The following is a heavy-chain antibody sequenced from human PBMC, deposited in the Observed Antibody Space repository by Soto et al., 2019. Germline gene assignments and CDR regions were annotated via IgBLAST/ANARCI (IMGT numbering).Heavy chain of an antibody. CDR1: GYTFTSYA. J-gene: IGHJ6*02. CDR3: ASSYRISTSCPPYYGMDV. D-gene: IGHD2-2*01. Sequence: ASVKVSCKASGYTFTSYAMHWVRQAPGQRLEWMGWINAGNGNTKYSQKFQGRVTITRDTSASTAYMELSSLRSEVTAVYYCASSYRISTSCPPYYGMDVWGQGTTVTVSS. V-gene: IGHV1-3*01. CDR2: INAGNGNT.